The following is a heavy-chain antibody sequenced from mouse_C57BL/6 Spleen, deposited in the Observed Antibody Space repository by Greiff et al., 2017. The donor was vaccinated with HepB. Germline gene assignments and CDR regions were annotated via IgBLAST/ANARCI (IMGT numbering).Heavy chain of an antibody. CDR2: IDPSDSYT. CDR3: ASRKGFAY. Sequence: PGAELVRPGTSVKLSCKASGYTFTSYWMHWVKQRPGQGLEWIGVIDPSDSYTNYNQKFKGKATLTVDTSSSTAYMQLSSLTSEDSAVYYCASRKGFAYWGQGTLVTVSA. CDR1: GYTFTSYW. J-gene: IGHJ3*01. V-gene: IGHV1-59*01.